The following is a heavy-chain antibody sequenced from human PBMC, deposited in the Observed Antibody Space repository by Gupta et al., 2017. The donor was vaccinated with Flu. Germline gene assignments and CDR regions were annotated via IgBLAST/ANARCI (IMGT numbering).Heavy chain of an antibody. V-gene: IGHV3-30*18. CDR3: AKDPYDYGDPLYYFDY. CDR2: ISYDGSNK. D-gene: IGHD4-17*01. Sequence: QVQLVESGGGVVQPGRSLRLSCAASGFTFSSYGMHWVRPAPGKGLEWVAVISYDGSNKYYADSVKGRFTISRDNSKNTLYLQMNSLRAEDTAVYYCAKDPYDYGDPLYYFDYWGQGTLVTVSS. CDR1: GFTFSSYG. J-gene: IGHJ4*02.